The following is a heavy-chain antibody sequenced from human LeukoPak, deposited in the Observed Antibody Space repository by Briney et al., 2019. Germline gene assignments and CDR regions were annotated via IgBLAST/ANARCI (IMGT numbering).Heavy chain of an antibody. D-gene: IGHD5-18*01. Sequence: SVKVSCTASGGTFSSYAISWVRQAPGQGLEWMGGIIPIFGTANYAQKFQGRVTITADESTSTAYMELSSLRSEDTAVYYCARDGYSYAQLDYWGQGTLVTVSS. J-gene: IGHJ4*02. CDR3: ARDGYSYAQLDY. CDR1: GGTFSSYA. V-gene: IGHV1-69*13. CDR2: IIPIFGTA.